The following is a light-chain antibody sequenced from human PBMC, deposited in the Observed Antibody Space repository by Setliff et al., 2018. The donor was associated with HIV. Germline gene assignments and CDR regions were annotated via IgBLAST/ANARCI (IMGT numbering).Light chain of an antibody. Sequence: QSALAQPASVSGSPGRSITISCTGSSSDVGGYMSVSWYQQYPGEVPKLMIYDVTKRPSGISNRFSGSKSGSTASLTISGLQAEDEADYYCCSYAGSDTWIFGGGTKVTVL. CDR1: SSDVGGYMS. V-gene: IGLV2-23*02. CDR3: CSYAGSDTWI. J-gene: IGLJ2*01. CDR2: DVT.